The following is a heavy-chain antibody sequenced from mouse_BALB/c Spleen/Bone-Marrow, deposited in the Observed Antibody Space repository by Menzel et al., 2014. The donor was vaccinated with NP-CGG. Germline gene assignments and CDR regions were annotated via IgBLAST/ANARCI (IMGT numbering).Heavy chain of an antibody. Sequence: QVQLQQSGAELVRPGSSVKISCKSSGYVFGTYWINWMKQRPGQGLEWIGQIYPGDGDTDFNGKFKDKATLTADESSNTAYMQLSSLTSEDSAVYFCARGGISVDYWGQGTTLTVSS. V-gene: IGHV1-80*01. CDR3: ARGGISVDY. CDR1: GYVFGTYW. CDR2: IYPGDGDT. J-gene: IGHJ2*01.